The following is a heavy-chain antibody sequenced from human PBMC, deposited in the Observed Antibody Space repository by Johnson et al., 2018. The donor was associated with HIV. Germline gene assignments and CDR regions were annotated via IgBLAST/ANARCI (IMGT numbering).Heavy chain of an antibody. CDR2: IYSGGST. CDR3: GRVVVITYHDALDI. V-gene: IGHV3-53*01. Sequence: VQLVESGGGLIQPGGSLRLSCAASGFTVSSNYMSWVRQAPGKGLEWVSVIYSGGSTYYADSVKGRFTISRDNSKNTLYLQMTSLRAEDTAVYYCGRVVVITYHDALDIWGQGTMVTVSS. J-gene: IGHJ3*02. CDR1: GFTVSSNY. D-gene: IGHD3-22*01.